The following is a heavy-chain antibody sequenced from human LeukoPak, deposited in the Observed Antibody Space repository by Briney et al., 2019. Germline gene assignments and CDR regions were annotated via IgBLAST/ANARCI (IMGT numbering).Heavy chain of an antibody. CDR1: GFTFSTHR. D-gene: IGHD1-1*01. CDR3: ARDPASNYYYYYYYMDV. Sequence: GGSLRLSCAASGFTFSTHRMNWVRQAPGKGLEWVADISGSSDDLHYADSVTGRFTISRDNAKDSVYLQMNSLRVEDTAVYYCARDPASNYYYYYYYMDVWGKGTTVTVSS. J-gene: IGHJ6*03. CDR2: ISGSSDDL. V-gene: IGHV3-48*01.